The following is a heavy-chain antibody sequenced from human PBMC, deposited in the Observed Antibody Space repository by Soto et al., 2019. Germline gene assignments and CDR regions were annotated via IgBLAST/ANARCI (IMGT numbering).Heavy chain of an antibody. V-gene: IGHV3-23*01. Sequence: GGSLRLSCAASGFTFSSYAMSWVRQAPGKGLEWVSAISGSGGSSYYADSVKGRFTISRDNSKNTLYLQMNSLRAEDTAVYYCAKCITMIVVARTYFDYWGQGTLVTVSS. J-gene: IGHJ4*02. CDR2: ISGSGGSS. CDR1: GFTFSSYA. CDR3: AKCITMIVVARTYFDY. D-gene: IGHD3-22*01.